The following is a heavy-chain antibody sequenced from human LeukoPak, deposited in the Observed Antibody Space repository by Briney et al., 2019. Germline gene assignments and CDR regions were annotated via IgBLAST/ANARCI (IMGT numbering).Heavy chain of an antibody. CDR2: ISSSSSYI. D-gene: IGHD3-22*01. V-gene: IGHV3-21*01. CDR1: GFTFSSCS. Sequence: GGSLRLSCAASGFTFSSCSMNWVRQAPGKGLEWVSSISSSSSYIYYADSVKGRFTISRDNAKNSLYLQMNSLRAEDTAVYYCARDVKPTYYYDSSGSLYFDYWGQGTLVTVSS. CDR3: ARDVKPTYYYDSSGSLYFDY. J-gene: IGHJ4*02.